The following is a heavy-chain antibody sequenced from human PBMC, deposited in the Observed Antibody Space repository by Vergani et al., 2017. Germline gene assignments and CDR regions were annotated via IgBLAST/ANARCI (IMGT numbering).Heavy chain of an antibody. J-gene: IGHJ4*02. Sequence: QLQLQESGPGLLKPSQTLSLTCTVSGASISNSSYYWGWIRQPPGKGLEWIGSIYYSGITYYNSSLKSRVTISVDTSKNQFSLTLSSVTAADTAVYYCGRRTTMVRGVLEIARYYLVYGGQGTLVTVSS. D-gene: IGHD3-10*01. V-gene: IGHV4-39*01. CDR1: GASISNSSYY. CDR3: GRRTTMVRGVLEIARYYLVY. CDR2: IYYSGIT.